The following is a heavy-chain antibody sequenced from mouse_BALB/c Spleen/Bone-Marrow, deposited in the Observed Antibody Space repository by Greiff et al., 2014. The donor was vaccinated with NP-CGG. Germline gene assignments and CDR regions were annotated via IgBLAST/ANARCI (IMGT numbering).Heavy chain of an antibody. CDR2: IDPYDSET. CDR1: GYTFTSYW. CDR3: ASNDGYYEGDWYFDV. D-gene: IGHD2-3*01. J-gene: IGHJ1*01. Sequence: QVQLQQSGAELVRPGASVKLSCKASGYTFTSYWMNWVKQRPEQGLEWIGRIDPYDSETHYNQKFKDKAILTVDKSSSTAYMQLSSLTSEDSAVYYCASNDGYYEGDWYFDVRGAGTTVTVSS. V-gene: IGHV1-74*01.